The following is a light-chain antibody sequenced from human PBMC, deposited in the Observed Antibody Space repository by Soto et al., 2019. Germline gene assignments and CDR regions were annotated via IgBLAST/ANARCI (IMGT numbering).Light chain of an antibody. CDR1: QSVSSRF. CDR3: QQYGSSPGT. Sequence: EIVLTQSPGTLSLSPGEIATLSVGAIQSVSSRFLTWYRQKPEQAPRLLMYGASSSATGIPDRFSGSGSGTDFTLNISRLEPEDCAVYYCQQYGSSPGTFGQGTKLEIK. J-gene: IGKJ2*01. CDR2: GAS. V-gene: IGKV3-20*01.